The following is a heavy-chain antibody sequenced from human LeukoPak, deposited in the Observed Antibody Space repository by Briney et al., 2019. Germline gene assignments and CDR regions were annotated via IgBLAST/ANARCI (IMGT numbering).Heavy chain of an antibody. CDR3: AKVSGGGLYYDGMDV. Sequence: GGSLRLSCTASGFTFSSYWMTWVRQAPGKGLEWVSVISGSGGTTYYADSVKGRFTISRDSSKNTLYLQMNSLRAEDTAVYYCAKVSGGGLYYDGMDVWGQGTTVTVSS. CDR1: GFTFSSYW. D-gene: IGHD1-14*01. CDR2: ISGSGGTT. J-gene: IGHJ6*02. V-gene: IGHV3-23*01.